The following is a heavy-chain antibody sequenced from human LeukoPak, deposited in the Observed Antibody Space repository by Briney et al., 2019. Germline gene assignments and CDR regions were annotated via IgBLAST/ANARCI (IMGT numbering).Heavy chain of an antibody. CDR2: INPNSGVT. V-gene: IGHV1-2*02. CDR3: ARGGKWQQLVDYYFDY. J-gene: IGHJ4*02. CDR1: GYIFTGYY. Sequence: ASVLVSCKASGYIFTGYYIHWVRQPPGQGLEWMGWINPNSGVTSYAQQFQGRVTTTRDTSINTAYMEVSRLRSDDTAVYYCARGGKWQQLVDYYFDYWGQGTLVTVS. D-gene: IGHD6-13*01.